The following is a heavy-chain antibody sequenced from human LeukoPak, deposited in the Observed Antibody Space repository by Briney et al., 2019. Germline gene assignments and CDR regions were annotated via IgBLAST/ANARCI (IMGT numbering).Heavy chain of an antibody. D-gene: IGHD4-23*01. CDR3: ARPRWPEDL. Sequence: PGGSLRLSCAASGFTFTGFFMSWLRQAPGKGLEWVANINQDGTETYYVGSAKGRFTISIDNAKNSVYLQMNSLRTEDTAIYYCARPRWPEDLWGRGTLVTVSS. V-gene: IGHV3-7*01. J-gene: IGHJ5*02. CDR2: INQDGTET. CDR1: GFTFTGFF.